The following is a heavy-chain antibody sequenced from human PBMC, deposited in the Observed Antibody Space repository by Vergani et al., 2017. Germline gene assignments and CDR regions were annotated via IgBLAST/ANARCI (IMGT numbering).Heavy chain of an antibody. J-gene: IGHJ4*02. CDR2: LWLDGSNK. CDR1: GFTFSSYG. Sequence: QVQLVESGGGVVQPGRSLRLSCAASGFTFSSYGMHWVRQAPGKGVGRVAVLWLDGSNKYYADSVKGRFTISRDNSKNTLYLQMNSLRAEDTAVYYCARDTAYYDSSGYPTPLFDYWGQGNLVTVSS. D-gene: IGHD3-22*01. CDR3: ARDTAYYDSSGYPTPLFDY. V-gene: IGHV3-33*01.